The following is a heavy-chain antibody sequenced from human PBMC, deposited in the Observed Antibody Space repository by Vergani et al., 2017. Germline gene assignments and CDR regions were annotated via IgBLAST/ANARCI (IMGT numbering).Heavy chain of an antibody. V-gene: IGHV3-33*01. CDR2: IGRDARSH. CDR3: VRLPRGPWNFDL. CDR1: GFTFSAFG. J-gene: IGHJ2*01. Sequence: QVQLVESGGGVVQPGGSLRLSCTASGFTFSAFGINWVRRTPGMGPEWVAFIGRDARSHDYADSVKGRFTVSRDNSKNSLSLQMSGLRVEDTAVYYCVRLPRGPWNFDLWGRGTLITVSS.